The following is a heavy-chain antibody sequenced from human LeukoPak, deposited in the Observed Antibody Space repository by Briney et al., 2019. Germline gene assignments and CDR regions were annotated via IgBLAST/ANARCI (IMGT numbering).Heavy chain of an antibody. J-gene: IGHJ3*02. CDR2: INPSGSST. CDR1: GYTXTNYY. CDR3: AGGTTNTKGAFDM. V-gene: IGHV1-46*01. D-gene: IGHD2-8*01. Sequence: GASVKVSCKASGYTXTNYYIHWVRQAPGRGLEWMGIINPSGSSTSYAQKFQGRVTMTRDTSTSTVYMELSSLRSEDTAVYYCAGGTTNTKGAFDMWGQGTMVTVSS.